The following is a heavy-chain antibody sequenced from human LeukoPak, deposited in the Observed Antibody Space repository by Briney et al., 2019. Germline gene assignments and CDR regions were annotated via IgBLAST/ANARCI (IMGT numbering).Heavy chain of an antibody. D-gene: IGHD6-13*01. V-gene: IGHV3-48*01. CDR3: ARKLRGSSSYYYYYMDV. CDR1: GFTFSSYS. Sequence: GGSLRLSCAASGFTFSSYSMNWVRQAPGKGLEWVSYISSSSSTIYYADSVKGRFTISRDNAKNSLYLQMNSLRAEDTAVYYCARKLRGSSSYYYYYMDVWGKGTTVTVSS. CDR2: ISSSSSTI. J-gene: IGHJ6*03.